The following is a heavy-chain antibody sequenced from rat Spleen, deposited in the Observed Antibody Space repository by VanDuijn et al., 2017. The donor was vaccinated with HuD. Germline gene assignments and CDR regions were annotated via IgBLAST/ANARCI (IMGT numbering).Heavy chain of an antibody. CDR1: GFSFRDFA. D-gene: IGHD1-11*01. J-gene: IGHJ3*01. Sequence: EVQLVESGGGLVQPGRSLNLSCAASGFSFRDFAMAWVRQAPKTGLEWVATIIYDGSITYYRDSVKGRFTVSRDDTNNTHYLQMDSLRSEDTATYYCAIHGGLRNWFDSWGQGTLVTVSS. CDR2: IIYDGSIT. V-gene: IGHV5-17*01. CDR3: AIHGGLRNWFDS.